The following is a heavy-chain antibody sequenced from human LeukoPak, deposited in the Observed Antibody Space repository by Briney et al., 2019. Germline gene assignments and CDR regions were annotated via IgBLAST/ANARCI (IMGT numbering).Heavy chain of an antibody. D-gene: IGHD6-19*01. Sequence: GGSLRLSCAASGFTFSSYAMHWVRQAPGKGLEWVAVISYDGSNKYYADSVKGRFTISRDNSKNTLYLQMNSLRAEDTAVYYCARGRIAVVGLHNWGQGTLVTVSS. CDR1: GFTFSSYA. CDR3: ARGRIAVVGLHN. CDR2: ISYDGSNK. J-gene: IGHJ4*02. V-gene: IGHV3-30*04.